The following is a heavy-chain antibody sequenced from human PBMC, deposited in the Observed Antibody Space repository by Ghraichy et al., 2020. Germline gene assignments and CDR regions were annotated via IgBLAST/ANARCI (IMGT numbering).Heavy chain of an antibody. D-gene: IGHD3-3*01. CDR2: ISSSSSYI. CDR1: GFTFSSYS. J-gene: IGHJ6*02. Sequence: GESLNISCAASGFTFSSYSMNWVRQAPGKGLEWVSSISSSSSYIYYADSVKGRFTISKDNAKNSLYLQMNSLRAEDTAVYYCARDPPYDFWSGYYMGDYYYYYGMDVWGQWTTVTVSS. CDR3: ARDPPYDFWSGYYMGDYYYYYGMDV. V-gene: IGHV3-21*01.